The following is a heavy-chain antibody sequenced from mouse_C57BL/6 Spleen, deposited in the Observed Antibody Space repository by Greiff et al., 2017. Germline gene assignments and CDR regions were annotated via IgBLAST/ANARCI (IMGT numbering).Heavy chain of an antibody. CDR2: IYPRSGNT. Sequence: QVQLKESGAELARPGASVKLSCKASGYTFTSYGISWVKQRTGQGLEWIGEIYPRSGNTYYNEKFKGKATLTADKSSSPAYMELRKLTSENSAVYFCARKWTCGYDMYYFDYWGQGTTLTVSA. CDR1: GYTFTSYG. V-gene: IGHV1-81*01. CDR3: ARKWTCGYDMYYFDY. J-gene: IGHJ2*01. D-gene: IGHD2-2*01.